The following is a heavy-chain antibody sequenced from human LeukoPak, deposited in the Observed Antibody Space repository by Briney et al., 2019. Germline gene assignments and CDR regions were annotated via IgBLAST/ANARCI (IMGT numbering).Heavy chain of an antibody. CDR3: AKDSNTYSSGWYTGYYYMDV. V-gene: IGHV3-43D*04. J-gene: IGHJ6*03. Sequence: LPGGSLRLSCAASGFTFGDYAMHWVRQAPGKGLEWVSLISWDGGSTYYADSVKGRFTISRDNSKNSLYLQMNSLRAEDTALYYCAKDSNTYSSGWYTGYYYMDVWGKGTTVTVSS. CDR2: ISWDGGST. D-gene: IGHD6-19*01. CDR1: GFTFGDYA.